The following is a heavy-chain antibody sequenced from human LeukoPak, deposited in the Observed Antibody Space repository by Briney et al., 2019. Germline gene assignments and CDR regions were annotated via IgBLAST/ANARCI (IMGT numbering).Heavy chain of an antibody. Sequence: PGGSLRLSCAVSGFTAGYNYMSWVRQAPGKGLEWVAVIWYDGSNKYYADSVKGRFTISRDNSKNTLYLQMNSLRAEDTAVYYCAKESAARYAFDIWGQGTMVTVSS. J-gene: IGHJ3*02. D-gene: IGHD6-6*01. CDR2: IWYDGSNK. V-gene: IGHV3-33*06. CDR1: GFTAGYNY. CDR3: AKESAARYAFDI.